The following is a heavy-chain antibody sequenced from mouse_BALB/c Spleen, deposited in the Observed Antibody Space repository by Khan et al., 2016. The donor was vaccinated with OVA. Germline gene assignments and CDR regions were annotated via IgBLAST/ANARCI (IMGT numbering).Heavy chain of an antibody. CDR2: IGSDSSTI. CDR3: ASSRYWSWFAS. CDR1: GFTFRSFG. J-gene: IGHJ3*01. D-gene: IGHD2-12*01. Sequence: EVELVESGGGLVQPGGSRKLSCTASGFTFRSFGMHWVRQAPEKGLEWVAYIGSDSSTIYYADTVKGRFTISRDNPKNTLLLQLTRLWSEDTAMYSCASSRYWSWFASWGQGTLVTVSA. V-gene: IGHV5-17*02.